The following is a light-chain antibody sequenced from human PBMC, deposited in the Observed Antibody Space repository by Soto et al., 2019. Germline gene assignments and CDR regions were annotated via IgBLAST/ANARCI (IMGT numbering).Light chain of an antibody. CDR3: QQYGTSPLT. V-gene: IGKV3-20*01. Sequence: EIVLTPSPGTLSLSPVERATLSCRASQSVRSNYLAWYQQKPGQAPRLLIYGSSSRATGNPDRFSGSGSGTDFTLTISRLEPEDFAVYYCQQYGTSPLTFGGGTKVDIK. CDR1: QSVRSNY. CDR2: GSS. J-gene: IGKJ4*01.